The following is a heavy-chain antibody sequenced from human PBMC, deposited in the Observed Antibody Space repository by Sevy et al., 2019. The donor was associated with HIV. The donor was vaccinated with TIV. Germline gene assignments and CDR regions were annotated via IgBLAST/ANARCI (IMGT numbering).Heavy chain of an antibody. CDR2: ISYDGSYK. CDR3: AKGPFGGNDFAS. Sequence: GGSLRLSCAASGFIFSNHGMHWVRQAPGKGLEWVAVISYDGSYKNYGDSVKGRFTISRDNSKNTLYLQMDSLRVEDTAVFYCAKGPFGGNDFASWGQGTLVTVSS. D-gene: IGHD2-15*01. CDR1: GFIFSNHG. V-gene: IGHV3-30*18. J-gene: IGHJ4*02.